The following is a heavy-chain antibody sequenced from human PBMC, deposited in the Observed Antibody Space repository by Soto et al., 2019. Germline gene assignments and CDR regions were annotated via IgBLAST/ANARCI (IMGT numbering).Heavy chain of an antibody. Sequence: QITLKESGPTLVKPTQTLTLTCTFSGFSLSTSGVGVGWIRQPPGKALEWLALIYWNDDKRYSPSLKSRLTITKDTSKNQVVLTMTNMDPVDTATYYCAHSLCDYDSSGYPSYYYGMDVWGQGTTVTVSS. J-gene: IGHJ6*02. CDR3: AHSLCDYDSSGYPSYYYGMDV. CDR1: GFSLSTSGVG. CDR2: IYWNDDK. V-gene: IGHV2-5*01. D-gene: IGHD3-22*01.